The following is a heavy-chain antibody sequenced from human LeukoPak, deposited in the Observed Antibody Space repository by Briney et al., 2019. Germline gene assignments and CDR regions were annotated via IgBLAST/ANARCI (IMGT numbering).Heavy chain of an antibody. V-gene: IGHV3-23*01. CDR2: ISGSGGST. D-gene: IGHD1-26*01. J-gene: IGHJ4*02. CDR1: GFTFSSYA. CDR3: AKVLGGATIIHSFDY. Sequence: GGSLRLSCAASGFTFSSYAMSWVRQAPGKGLEWVSAISGSGGSTYYADSVKGRFTISRDNSKNTLYLQMNSLRAEDTAVYYCAKVLGGATIIHSFDYWGQGNLVTVSS.